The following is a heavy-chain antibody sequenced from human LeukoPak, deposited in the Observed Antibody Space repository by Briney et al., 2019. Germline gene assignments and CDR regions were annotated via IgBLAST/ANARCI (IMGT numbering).Heavy chain of an antibody. Sequence: SETLSLTCTVSGGSVSSGSYYWSWIRQPPGTGLEWIGYIYYSGSTNYNPSLKSRVTISVDTSKNQFSLKLSSVTAADTAVYYCARDRRAMVRGVPFNYGMDVWGKGTTVTVSS. J-gene: IGHJ6*04. V-gene: IGHV4-61*01. CDR1: GGSVSSGSYY. CDR3: ARDRRAMVRGVPFNYGMDV. CDR2: IYYSGST. D-gene: IGHD3-10*01.